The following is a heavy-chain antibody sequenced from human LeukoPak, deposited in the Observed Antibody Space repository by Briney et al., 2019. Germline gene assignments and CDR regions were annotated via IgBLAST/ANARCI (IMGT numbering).Heavy chain of an antibody. CDR1: GFTFSSYA. CDR2: ISGSGDST. D-gene: IGHD3-22*01. V-gene: IGHV3-23*01. J-gene: IGHJ4*02. CDR3: AVTYYYDSSGYSYKYFDY. Sequence: PGGSLRLSCAASGFTFSSYAMSWVRQAPGKGLEWVSVISGSGDSTYYADSVKGRFTISRHISKNTLYLQMNSLRPEDTAVYYCAVTYYYDSSGYSYKYFDYWGQGTLVTVSS.